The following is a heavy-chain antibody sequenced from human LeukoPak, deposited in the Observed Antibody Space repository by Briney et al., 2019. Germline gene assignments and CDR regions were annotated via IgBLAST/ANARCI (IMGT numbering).Heavy chain of an antibody. CDR1: GYTFTGYY. V-gene: IGHV1-2*02. Sequence: ASVKVSCKASGYTFTGYYMHWVRQPPGQGLEWMGWINPNSGGTNYAQKFQGRVTMTRDTSISTAYMELSRLRSDDTAVYYCARDHSRDYGALGDWGQGTLVTVSS. D-gene: IGHD4-17*01. J-gene: IGHJ4*02. CDR2: INPNSGGT. CDR3: ARDHSRDYGALGD.